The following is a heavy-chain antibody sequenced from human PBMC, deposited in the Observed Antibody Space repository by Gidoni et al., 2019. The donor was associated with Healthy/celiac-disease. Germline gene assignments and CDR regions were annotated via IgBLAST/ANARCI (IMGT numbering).Heavy chain of an antibody. D-gene: IGHD6-13*01. Sequence: QVQLQESGPGLVKPSETLSLTCTVSGGSITSYYWSWIRQPPGKGLEWIGYIYYSGSTNYNPSLKSRVTISVDTSKNQFSLKLSSVTAADTAVYYCARHRDVYSSSWTLWDWGQGTLVTVSS. CDR2: IYYSGST. V-gene: IGHV4-59*01. J-gene: IGHJ4*02. CDR1: GGSITSYY. CDR3: ARHRDVYSSSWTLWD.